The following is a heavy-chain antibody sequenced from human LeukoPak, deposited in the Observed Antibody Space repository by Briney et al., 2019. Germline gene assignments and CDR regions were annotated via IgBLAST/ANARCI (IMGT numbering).Heavy chain of an antibody. V-gene: IGHV4-39*01. Sequence: PSETLSLTCTVSGGSLSSSSYYWGWIRQPPGKGLEWIGSIYYSGSTYYNPSLKSRVTISVDTSKNQFSLKLSSVTAADTAVYYCASQAPRNRYCSSTSCYPFDYWGQGTLVTVSS. J-gene: IGHJ4*02. CDR2: IYYSGST. CDR3: ASQAPRNRYCSSTSCYPFDY. D-gene: IGHD2-2*01. CDR1: GGSLSSSSYY.